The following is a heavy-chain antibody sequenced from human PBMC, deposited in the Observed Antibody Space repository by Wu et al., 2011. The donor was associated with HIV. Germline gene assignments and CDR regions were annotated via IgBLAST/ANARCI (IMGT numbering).Heavy chain of an antibody. J-gene: IGHJ5*02. V-gene: IGHV1-2*02. CDR2: INPGTGGT. CDR1: GYTFTGYY. CDR3: ARESPYVA. D-gene: IGHD2-8*01. Sequence: QVQLVQSGAEVKKPGASVKVSCKASGYTFTGYYVHWVRQAPGQELEWMGWINPGTGGTGYAQGFQGRVTMTTDTSISTAYMELSRLRSDDTAVYYCARESPYVAWGQGILVTVSS.